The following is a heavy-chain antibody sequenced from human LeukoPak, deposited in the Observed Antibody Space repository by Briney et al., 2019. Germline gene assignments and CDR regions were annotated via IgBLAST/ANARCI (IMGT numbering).Heavy chain of an antibody. J-gene: IGHJ3*01. CDR2: VSNDGNNK. V-gene: IGHV3-30*03. CDR1: GFTLSSYG. CDR3: ARDRGAGYCSGGGCYSAVFDL. Sequence: GGSLRLSCAASGFTLSSYGIHWVRQAPGKGLEWVAAVSNDGNNKYYADSVKGRFTISRDNSKSTLNLQMNGLRAEDTAVYYCARDRGAGYCSGGGCYSAVFDLWGQGTMVTVSS. D-gene: IGHD2-15*01.